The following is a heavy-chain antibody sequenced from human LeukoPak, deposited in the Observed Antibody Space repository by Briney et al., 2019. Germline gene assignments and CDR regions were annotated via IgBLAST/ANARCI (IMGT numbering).Heavy chain of an antibody. CDR1: GFTFSNAW. V-gene: IGHV3-15*07. D-gene: IGHD3-9*01. J-gene: IGHJ4*02. CDR3: TTDGTGYTTNFDY. CDR2: IKSKTGGGTT. Sequence: GGSLRLSCAASGFTFSNAWMNWVRQAPGKGLEWVGRIKSKTGGGTTDYAAPVKGRFTISRDDSKNTLYLQMNSLKTEDTAVYYCTTDGTGYTTNFDYWGQGTLVTVSS.